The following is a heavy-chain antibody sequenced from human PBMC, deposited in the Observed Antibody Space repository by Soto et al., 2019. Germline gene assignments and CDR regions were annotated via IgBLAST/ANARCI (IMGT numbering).Heavy chain of an antibody. CDR1: GGTFSGHA. V-gene: IGHV1-69*06. D-gene: IGHD7-27*01. Sequence: QVQLVQSGAEVKKPGSSVKVSCEASGGTFSGHAISWVRQAPGQGPEWMGGLIPLFGTTQHAQNFPHRLPITADKSTTTAHMALTRLRFEDTAIYFWARGPNWGYGFETRGQGPRVTVSS. CDR2: LIPLFGTT. J-gene: IGHJ4*02. CDR3: ARGPNWGYGFET.